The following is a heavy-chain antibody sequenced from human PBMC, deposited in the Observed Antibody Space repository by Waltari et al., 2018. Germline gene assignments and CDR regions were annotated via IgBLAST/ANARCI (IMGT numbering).Heavy chain of an antibody. CDR3: ARGGLYGQQLLESAFEI. Sequence: QVQLVQSGAELKKPGSSVKVSCKVSGGSFSTHAITWVRQAPGQGREWMGGIIPMVGTANYAQKIQDRVTINTDESMTTAYMHLRSLTSDDTAVYYCARGGLYGQQLLESAFEIWGQGTKVTVSS. V-gene: IGHV1-69*05. J-gene: IGHJ3*02. D-gene: IGHD6-13*01. CDR2: IIPMVGTA. CDR1: GGSFSTHA.